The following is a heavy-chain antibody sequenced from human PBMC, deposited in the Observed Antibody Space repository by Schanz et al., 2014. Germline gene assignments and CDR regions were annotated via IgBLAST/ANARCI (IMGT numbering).Heavy chain of an antibody. CDR2: INPSGGST. D-gene: IGHD3-22*01. J-gene: IGHJ4*02. CDR1: GYTFTSYG. Sequence: QVQLVQSGAEVKKPGASVKVSCKASGYTFTSYGISWVRQAPGQGLEWMGIINPSGGSTRYGQKFQGRITVTTDTSTSTVYLELSSLRSDDTAVYYCAKDGRLPYYGTGSDFDYWGQGTLVDVSS. V-gene: IGHV1-46*01. CDR3: AKDGRLPYYGTGSDFDY.